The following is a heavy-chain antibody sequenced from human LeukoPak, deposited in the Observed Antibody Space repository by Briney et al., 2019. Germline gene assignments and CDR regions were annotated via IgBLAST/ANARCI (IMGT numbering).Heavy chain of an antibody. Sequence: ASVKVSCKASGYTFTGYYMHWVRQAPGQGFEWMGWINPNSGGTNYAQKFQGRVTMTRDTSISTAYMELSRLRSDDTAVYYCARGPYDFWSGYRPPHYFDYWGQGTLVTVSS. CDR3: ARGPYDFWSGYRPPHYFDY. V-gene: IGHV1-2*02. J-gene: IGHJ4*02. CDR1: GYTFTGYY. CDR2: INPNSGGT. D-gene: IGHD3-3*01.